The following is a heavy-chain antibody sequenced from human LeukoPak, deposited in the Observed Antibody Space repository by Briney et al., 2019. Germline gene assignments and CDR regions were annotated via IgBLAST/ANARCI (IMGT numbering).Heavy chain of an antibody. D-gene: IGHD4-17*01. J-gene: IGHJ2*01. CDR2: IYHSGST. CDR3: ARDPGRYGDYARYFDL. V-gene: IGHV4-30-2*01. Sequence: SQTLSLTCDVSGGSISSGGYSWSWIRQPPGKGLEWIGYIYHSGSTYYNPSLKSRVTISVDRSKNQFSLKVSSVTDADTAVYYCARDPGRYGDYARYFDLWGRGTLVTVSS. CDR1: GGSISSGGYS.